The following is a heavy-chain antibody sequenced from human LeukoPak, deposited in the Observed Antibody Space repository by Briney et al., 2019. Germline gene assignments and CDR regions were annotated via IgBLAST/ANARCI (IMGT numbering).Heavy chain of an antibody. Sequence: GGSLRLSCAASGFTFGSYGMHWVRQAPGKGLEWVANIRRDGSETHYVDSVMGRFTISRDNAKNSLYLQMNSLRAEDTAVYYCARDDTHYGSSGSFYDAFDIWGQGTMVTVSS. CDR2: IRRDGSET. CDR3: ARDDTHYGSSGSFYDAFDI. V-gene: IGHV3-7*01. D-gene: IGHD3-22*01. J-gene: IGHJ3*02. CDR1: GFTFGSYG.